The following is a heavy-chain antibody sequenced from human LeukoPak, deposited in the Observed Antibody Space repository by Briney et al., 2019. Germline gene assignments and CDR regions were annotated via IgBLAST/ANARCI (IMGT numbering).Heavy chain of an antibody. V-gene: IGHV4-59*11. J-gene: IGHJ6*03. Sequence: AETLSLTCTVSGGSISSHYWSWIRQPPGKGLEWIGYIYYSGSTNYNPSLKSRVTISVDTSKNQFSLKLSSVTAADTAVYYCARGASNYYMDVWGKGTTVTVSS. CDR3: ARGASNYYMDV. CDR2: IYYSGST. CDR1: GGSISSHY.